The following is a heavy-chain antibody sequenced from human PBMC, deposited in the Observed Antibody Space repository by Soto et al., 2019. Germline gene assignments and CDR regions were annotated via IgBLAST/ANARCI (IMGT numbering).Heavy chain of an antibody. CDR3: ARTESGYSYGFADV. J-gene: IGHJ6*02. CDR1: TSYW. CDR2: IYPCYSDT. V-gene: IGHV5-51*01. D-gene: IGHD5-18*01. Sequence: TSYWIGWVCQMPGKCLEWMGIIYPCYSDTRYSPSFQGQVTISADKSISTAYLQWSSLKASDTAMYYCARTESGYSYGFADVWGQGTTVTVSS.